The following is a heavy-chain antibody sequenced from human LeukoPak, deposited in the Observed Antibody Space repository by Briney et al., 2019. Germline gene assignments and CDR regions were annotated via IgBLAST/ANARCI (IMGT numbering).Heavy chain of an antibody. J-gene: IGHJ4*02. CDR3: AAALELGYDSWSGFFAY. Sequence: GASVKVSCKASGFNFMSSSIQWVRQARGQGLEWIGWIVVGSGNTNYPERLRQRVTITRDMSISTVHMELNGLRSEDTAVYYCAAALELGYDSWSGFFAYWGEGTLVTASS. V-gene: IGHV1-58*02. CDR1: GFNFMSSS. D-gene: IGHD3-3*01. CDR2: IVVGSGNT.